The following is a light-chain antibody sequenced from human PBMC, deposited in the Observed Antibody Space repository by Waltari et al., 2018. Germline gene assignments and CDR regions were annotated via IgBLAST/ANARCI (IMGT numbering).Light chain of an antibody. CDR1: QSISSW. V-gene: IGKV1-5*03. J-gene: IGKJ1*01. Sequence: DIQMTQSPSTLSASVGDRVTITCRASQSISSWLAWYQQKPGKAPNLLIYKASTLESGVPSRFGASGSGTEFTRTISSLQPEDFATYHCQQYSSYRAFGQGTTVEIK. CDR3: QQYSSYRA. CDR2: KAS.